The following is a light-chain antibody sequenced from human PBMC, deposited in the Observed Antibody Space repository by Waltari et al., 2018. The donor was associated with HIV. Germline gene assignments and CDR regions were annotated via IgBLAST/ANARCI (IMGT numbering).Light chain of an antibody. CDR1: SSDIGANNY. CDR3: SSYTSRSTYL. Sequence: QSALTQPASVSGSPGQSVTISCAGTSSDIGANNYVSWYQQYPGRAPKLVIYEVALRGPGVFPRLPCSKSGNPASLTISDLQPEDEADYYFSSYTSRSTYLFGSGTRVTVL. CDR2: EVA. V-gene: IGLV2-14*01. J-gene: IGLJ1*01.